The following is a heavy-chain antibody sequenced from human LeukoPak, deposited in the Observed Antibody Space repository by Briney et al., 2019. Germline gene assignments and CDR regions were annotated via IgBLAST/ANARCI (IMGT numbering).Heavy chain of an antibody. V-gene: IGHV1-2*02. CDR3: AKDLTMIRGFWSGDS. Sequence: GASVKVSCKASGYTFTGYYMHWVRQAPGQGLEWMGWINPNSGGASYAQKFQGRVTLTRDTSISIAYMELSRLRSDDTAVYYCAKDLTMIRGFWSGDSWGQGTLVSVSS. D-gene: IGHD3-10*01. J-gene: IGHJ4*02. CDR2: INPNSGGA. CDR1: GYTFTGYY.